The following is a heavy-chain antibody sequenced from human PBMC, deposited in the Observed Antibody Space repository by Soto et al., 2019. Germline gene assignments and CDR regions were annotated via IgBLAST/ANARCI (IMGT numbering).Heavy chain of an antibody. Sequence: QIQLLQSGAEVKKPGASVKVTCKASGYTFRNFGISWVRQEPGQGLEWMGWISAYNANANYAQKFQGRLTMTADTSTSTAYMALRSLRSDDTAVYYCARENSYFDYWGQGTLVTVSS. V-gene: IGHV1-18*01. J-gene: IGHJ4*02. CDR2: ISAYNANA. CDR1: GYTFRNFG. CDR3: ARENSYFDY.